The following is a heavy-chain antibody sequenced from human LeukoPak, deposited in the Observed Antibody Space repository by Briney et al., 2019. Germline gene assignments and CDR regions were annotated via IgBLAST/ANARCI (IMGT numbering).Heavy chain of an antibody. CDR1: GFTFSSYA. V-gene: IGHV3-30*04. Sequence: GGSLRLSCAASGFTFSSYAMHWVRQAPGKGLEWVAVISYDGSNKYYADSVKGRFTISRDNSKNSLYLQMNSLRAEDTAVYYCARDFYRGIAAATGAFDIWGQGTMVTVSS. CDR3: ARDFYRGIAAATGAFDI. J-gene: IGHJ3*02. D-gene: IGHD6-13*01. CDR2: ISYDGSNK.